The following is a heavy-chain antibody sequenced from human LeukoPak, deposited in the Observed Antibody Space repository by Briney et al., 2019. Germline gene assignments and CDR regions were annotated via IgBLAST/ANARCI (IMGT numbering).Heavy chain of an antibody. J-gene: IGHJ6*03. CDR2: ISWNSGSI. Sequence: PGRSLRLSCAASGFTFDDYAMHWVRQAPGKGLEWVSGISWNSGSIGYVDSVKGRFTISRDNAKNSLYLQMNSLRAEDTAVYYCARAGMETDPLDYYYYMDVWGKGTTVTVSS. CDR1: GFTFDDYA. CDR3: ARAGMETDPLDYYYYMDV. V-gene: IGHV3-9*01. D-gene: IGHD5-18*01.